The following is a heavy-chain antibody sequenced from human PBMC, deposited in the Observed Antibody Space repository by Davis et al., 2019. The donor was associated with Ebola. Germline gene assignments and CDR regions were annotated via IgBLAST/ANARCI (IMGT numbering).Heavy chain of an antibody. CDR2: VYYLGNT. CDR3: ARAYCSSTSCAGFDP. Sequence: MPLETLSLTCSISGGSINHAEYSWSWIRQPPGKGLEWIGYVYYLGNTFYNSSLKSRVAMSVDRSKNQFSLNLTSLTAADTAVYYCARAYCSSTSCAGFDPWGQGTLVTVSS. D-gene: IGHD2-2*01. J-gene: IGHJ5*02. CDR1: GGSINHAEYS. V-gene: IGHV4-30-2*01.